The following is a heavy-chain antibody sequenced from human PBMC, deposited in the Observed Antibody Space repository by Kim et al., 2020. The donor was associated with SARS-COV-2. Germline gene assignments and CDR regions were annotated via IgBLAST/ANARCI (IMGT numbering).Heavy chain of an antibody. CDR1: GFTFSTYT. Sequence: GGSLRLSCATSGFTFSTYTMNWVRQVPGKGLEWVSSISRDRSYIYYADSVKGRFTISRDNAKNSLYLQMNSLTADDTGVYYCAREGEEDNCPLYGGCRAPVGSTFDCWGQGTLVTVSS. CDR2: ISRDRSYI. CDR3: AREGEEDNCPLYGGCRAPVGSTFDC. V-gene: IGHV3-21*01. J-gene: IGHJ4*02. D-gene: IGHD1-1*01.